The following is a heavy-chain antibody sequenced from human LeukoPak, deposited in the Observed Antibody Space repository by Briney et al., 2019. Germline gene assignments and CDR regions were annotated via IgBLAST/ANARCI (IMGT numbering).Heavy chain of an antibody. D-gene: IGHD2-8*02. CDR2: IGYSGTDT. V-gene: IGHV3-30*02. CDR1: GFTFSSFG. CDR3: ARDLTERKYYIAF. Sequence: GGSLRLSCAASGFTFSSFGIHWVRQAPREGLEWVAYIGYSGTDTYYADSVKGRFTISRDNSKNTVHLQVNSLRAADTALYSCARDLTERKYYIAFWGQGTLVTVSS. J-gene: IGHJ4*02.